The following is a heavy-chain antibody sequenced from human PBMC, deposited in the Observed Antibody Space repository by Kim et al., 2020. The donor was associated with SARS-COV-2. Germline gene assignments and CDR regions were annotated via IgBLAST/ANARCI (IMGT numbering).Heavy chain of an antibody. J-gene: IGHJ4*02. CDR3: AKFWGSWYADH. V-gene: IGHV3-23*03. CDR2: IFSGGSGT. Sequence: GGSLRLSCEASGFAFSTYAMSWVRQAPGKGLEWVSTIFSGGSGTYYADSVKGRFIISRDNTKNTLYLQMNSLRAEDTAIYYCAKFWGSWYADHWGQGTLVTVSS. D-gene: IGHD6-13*01. CDR1: GFAFSTYA.